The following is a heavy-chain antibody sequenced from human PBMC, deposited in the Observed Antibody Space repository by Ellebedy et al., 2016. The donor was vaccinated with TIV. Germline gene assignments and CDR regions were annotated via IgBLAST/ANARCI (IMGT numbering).Heavy chain of an antibody. Sequence: PGGSLRLSCAASGFTFSDYHMSWIRQAPGRGLEWISYINTGSSYTKYADSVWGRFTISRDNSKRSLYLQMNNLRVEDTGVYYCAREGNHKPFDYWGQGTLVTVSS. J-gene: IGHJ4*02. CDR1: GFTFSDYH. D-gene: IGHD3-10*01. CDR3: AREGNHKPFDY. V-gene: IGHV3-11*06. CDR2: INTGSSYT.